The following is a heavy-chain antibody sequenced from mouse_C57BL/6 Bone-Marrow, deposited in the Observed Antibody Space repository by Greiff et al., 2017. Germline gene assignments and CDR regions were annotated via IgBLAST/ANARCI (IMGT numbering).Heavy chain of an antibody. J-gene: IGHJ1*03. V-gene: IGHV1-62-2*01. CDR3: ARHEDRGYPYISNWYFDV. CDR2: FYPGSGSI. Sequence: QVQLKESGAELVKPGASVKLSCKASGYTFTEYTIHWVKQRSGQGLEWIGWFYPGSGSIKTNEKFKDKATLTADKSSSTVYIELSRLTSEDSAVYFCARHEDRGYPYISNWYFDVWGTGTTVTVSS. D-gene: IGHD1-3*01. CDR1: GYTFTEYT.